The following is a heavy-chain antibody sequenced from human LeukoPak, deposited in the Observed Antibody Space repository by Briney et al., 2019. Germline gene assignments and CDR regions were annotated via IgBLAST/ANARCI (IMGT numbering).Heavy chain of an antibody. CDR2: IYASGST. D-gene: IGHD6-19*01. Sequence: SETLSLTCTVSGGSLSSGSDYWSWIRQSAGKGLEWIGRIYASGSTNYNPSLKSRVTISVDTSKNQFSLKLSSVAAADTAVYYCARYPGYSSGWYHFDYWGQGTLVTVSS. CDR1: GGSLSSGSDY. J-gene: IGHJ4*02. V-gene: IGHV4-61*02. CDR3: ARYPGYSSGWYHFDY.